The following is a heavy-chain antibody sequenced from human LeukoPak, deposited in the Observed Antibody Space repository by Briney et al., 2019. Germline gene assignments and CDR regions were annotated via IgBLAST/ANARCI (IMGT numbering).Heavy chain of an antibody. Sequence: SGGSLRLSCAASGFTFSSYAMHWVRQAPGKGLEWVAVISYDGSNKYYADSVKGRFTISRDNSKNTLYLQMNSLRAEDTAVYYCARDHLEMATIGPIDYWGQGTLVTVSS. CDR3: ARDHLEMATIGPIDY. D-gene: IGHD5-24*01. CDR2: ISYDGSNK. CDR1: GFTFSSYA. J-gene: IGHJ4*02. V-gene: IGHV3-30*04.